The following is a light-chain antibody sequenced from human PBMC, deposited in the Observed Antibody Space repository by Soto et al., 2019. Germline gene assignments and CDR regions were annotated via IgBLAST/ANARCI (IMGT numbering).Light chain of an antibody. CDR3: QSSDSSLSGVV. CDR2: GNS. Sequence: QLVLTQPPSVSGAPGQRVTISCTGSSSNIGAGYDVHWYQQLPGTAPKLLIYGNSNRPSGVPDRFSGSKSGTSASLAITGLQAEDEADYYCQSSDSSLSGVVFGGGTQLTVL. CDR1: SSNIGAGYD. V-gene: IGLV1-40*01. J-gene: IGLJ2*01.